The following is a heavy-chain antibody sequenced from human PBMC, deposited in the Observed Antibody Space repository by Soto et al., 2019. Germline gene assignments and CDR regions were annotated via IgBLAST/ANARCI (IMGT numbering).Heavy chain of an antibody. Sequence: QVQLQESGPGLVKPSQTLSLTCTVSGGSTSRGGYYWSWIRQHPGKGLEWIGYIDYSGSTYYNPSLKSRISMSIDTSKNQFSLKLSSVTAADTAMYYCARMSNYDSSGGYYHFGHGGAFDIWGQGTMV. CDR2: IDYSGST. V-gene: IGHV4-31*03. CDR3: ARMSNYDSSGGYYHFGHGGAFDI. J-gene: IGHJ3*02. CDR1: GGSTSRGGYY. D-gene: IGHD3-22*01.